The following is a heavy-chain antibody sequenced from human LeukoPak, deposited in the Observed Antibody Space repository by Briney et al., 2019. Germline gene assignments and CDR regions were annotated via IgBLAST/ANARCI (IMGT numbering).Heavy chain of an antibody. CDR2: IYNSGSI. Sequence: PSEALSLTCAVSGGSISSGGYSWSWIRQPPGKGREWIGYIYNSGSIYYNPSLKSRVTISVDRSKNQFSLKLSSVTAADTAVYYCARGLGGGYYYGSGPRINDYWGQGTLVTVSS. CDR1: GGSISSGGYS. CDR3: ARGLGGGYYYGSGPRINDY. J-gene: IGHJ4*02. D-gene: IGHD3-10*01. V-gene: IGHV4-30-2*01.